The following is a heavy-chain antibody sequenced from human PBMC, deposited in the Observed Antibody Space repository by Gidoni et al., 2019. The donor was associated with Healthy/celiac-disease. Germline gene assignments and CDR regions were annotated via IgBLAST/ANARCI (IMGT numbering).Heavy chain of an antibody. Sequence: QAQLVQSGAEVKKPGASVKVPCKASGYPLTSYVINWVRQATGQGLEWMGWMNPNSGNTGYAQKFQGRVTMTRNTSISTAYMELSSLGSEDTAVYYCARRISRTGYYYGMDVWGQGTTVTVSS. CDR1: GYPLTSYV. CDR3: ARRISRTGYYYGMDV. D-gene: IGHD3-3*01. J-gene: IGHJ6*02. V-gene: IGHV1-8*01. CDR2: MNPNSGNT.